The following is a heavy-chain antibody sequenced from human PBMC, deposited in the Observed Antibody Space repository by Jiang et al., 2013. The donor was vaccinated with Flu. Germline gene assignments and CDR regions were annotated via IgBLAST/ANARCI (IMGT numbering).Heavy chain of an antibody. J-gene: IGHJ4*02. Sequence: LKPSETLSLTCAVYGGSFSGYYWSWIRQPPGKGLEWIGEINHSGSTNYNPSLKSRVTISVDTSKNQFSLKLSSVTAADTAVYYCARGLIPIYDSSLNLYYFDYWGQGTLVTVSS. CDR3: ARGLIPIYDSSLNLYYFDY. V-gene: IGHV4-34*01. CDR2: INHSGST. D-gene: IGHD3-22*01. CDR1: GGSFSGYY.